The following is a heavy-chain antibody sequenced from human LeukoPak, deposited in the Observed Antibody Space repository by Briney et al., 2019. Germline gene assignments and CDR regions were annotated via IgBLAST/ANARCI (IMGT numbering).Heavy chain of an antibody. CDR2: IYYSGST. V-gene: IGHV4-39*07. D-gene: IGHD3-10*01. CDR3: ARDSMVRGVISDY. CDR1: GGSISSSNYY. Sequence: SETLSLTCTVSGGSISSSNYYWGWIRQPPGKGLEWIGSIYYSGSTYYNPSLKSRVTISVDTSKNQFSLKLSSVTAADTAVYYCARDSMVRGVISDYWGQGTLVTVSS. J-gene: IGHJ4*02.